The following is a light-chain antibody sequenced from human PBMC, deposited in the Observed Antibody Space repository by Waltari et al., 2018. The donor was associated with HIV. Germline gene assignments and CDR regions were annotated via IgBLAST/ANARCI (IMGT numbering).Light chain of an antibody. CDR1: SSDVGGYNY. V-gene: IGLV2-8*01. Sequence: QSALTQPPSASGSTGQSVTISCTGTSSDVGGYNYVSWYQQHAGKAPKMVIYEVSMLRSGVPGRLSGSKSGNTASLTCSGLQAGDEADYCCSSFACSNRYVFGTGTKVTVL. J-gene: IGLJ1*01. CDR2: EVS. CDR3: SSFACSNRYV.